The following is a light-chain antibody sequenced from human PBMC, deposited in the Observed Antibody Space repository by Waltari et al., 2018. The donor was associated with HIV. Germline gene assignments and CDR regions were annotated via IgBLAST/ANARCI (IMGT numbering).Light chain of an antibody. CDR1: NIERKR. V-gene: IGLV3-21*04. J-gene: IGLJ2*01. CDR3: QVWDSTIDHVL. CDR2: YDS. Sequence: SSVLTQPPSVSVPPGKTDTINCGGKNIERKREHWYQQKPGQAPELVICYDSDRPSGIRARFSGSNSGNTPTPTRSSVGIVDAADYYCQVWDSTIDHVLFGAATKLTVL.